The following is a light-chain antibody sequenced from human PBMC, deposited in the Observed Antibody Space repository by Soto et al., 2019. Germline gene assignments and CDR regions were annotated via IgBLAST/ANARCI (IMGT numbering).Light chain of an antibody. Sequence: ETVMTQSPATLSVSPGERASLSCRASEDINRNLAWYQQKSGQAPRLLIYGASTRATGIPARFSGSGSGTEFTLTISTLQSEDFALYYCQQYNNCPPLTFGGGTKVEIK. CDR3: QQYNNCPPLT. CDR2: GAS. CDR1: EDINRN. V-gene: IGKV3-15*01. J-gene: IGKJ4*01.